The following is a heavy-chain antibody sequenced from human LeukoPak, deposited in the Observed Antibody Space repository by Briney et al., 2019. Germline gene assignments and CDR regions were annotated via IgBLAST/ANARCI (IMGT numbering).Heavy chain of an antibody. J-gene: IGHJ4*02. CDR2: ISYSGST. CDR3: AKAKGGDGYNPFDY. D-gene: IGHD5-24*01. CDR1: GGSVSSDYY. V-gene: IGHV4-30-4*08. Sequence: SQTLSLTCTVSGGSVSSDYYWSWIRQPPGKGLEWIGFISYSGSTYYNPSLKSRVTISVDTSKNQFSLQLSSVTAADTAVYYCAKAKGGDGYNPFDYWGKGNLVTVSS.